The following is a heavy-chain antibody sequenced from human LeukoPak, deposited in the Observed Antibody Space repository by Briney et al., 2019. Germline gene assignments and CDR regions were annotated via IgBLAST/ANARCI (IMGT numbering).Heavy chain of an antibody. Sequence: GASVKVSCKVSGYTLTELSMHWVRHGPGTGLGWVGGFGPEDGETTYAQKFQGRVTMTEDTSTDTAYMELSSLRSEDKAVYYCATDQENSGYDYWGQGTLVTVSS. V-gene: IGHV1-24*01. CDR1: GYTLTELS. CDR2: FGPEDGET. J-gene: IGHJ4*02. D-gene: IGHD5-12*01. CDR3: ATDQENSGYDY.